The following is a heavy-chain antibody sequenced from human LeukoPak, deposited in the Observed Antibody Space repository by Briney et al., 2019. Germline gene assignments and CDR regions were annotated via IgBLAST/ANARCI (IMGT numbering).Heavy chain of an antibody. Sequence: PSETLSLTCSVSGDSVSSSPYYWGWIRQPPGKGLEWIGNTFSTSTLYNASLRGRVTIVVDTSKNQFSLKLTSATAADTAIYFCARYKFHNYFDPWGQGTLVVVSS. V-gene: IGHV4-61*01. CDR3: ARYKFHNYFDP. CDR2: TFSTST. D-gene: IGHD5-24*01. CDR1: GDSVSSSPYY. J-gene: IGHJ5*02.